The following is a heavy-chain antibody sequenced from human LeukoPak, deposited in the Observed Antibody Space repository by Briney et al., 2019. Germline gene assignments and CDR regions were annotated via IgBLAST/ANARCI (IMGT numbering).Heavy chain of an antibody. V-gene: IGHV1-2*02. CDR3: ARDRRGPVIREGVLWFDP. D-gene: IGHD2-21*01. Sequence: ASVKVSCKASGYTFTGYYIHWVRQAPGQGLEWLGWINPNSGDTNYAQKFQGRVTMTRDMSTSTVYMELSSLRSEDTAVYYCARDRRGPVIREGVLWFDPWGQGTLVTVSS. CDR2: INPNSGDT. J-gene: IGHJ5*02. CDR1: GYTFTGYY.